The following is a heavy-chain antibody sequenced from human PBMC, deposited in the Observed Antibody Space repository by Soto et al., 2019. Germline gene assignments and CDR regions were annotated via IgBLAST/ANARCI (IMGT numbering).Heavy chain of an antibody. V-gene: IGHV1-69*01. J-gene: IGHJ6*02. CDR2: IIPVHGTT. CDR1: GGIFSSFS. Sequence: QVQLQQSGAEVKKPGSSVKVSCKASGGIFSSFSLNWVRQAPGQGLEWMGGIIPVHGTTNYAQKFQGRVTITADESTFTAFMDLDRLDFEDTAVDFCSKVGVVVGNQIYYYYGMDVWGQGTTVTVSS. CDR3: SKVGVVVGNQIYYYYGMDV. D-gene: IGHD3-22*01.